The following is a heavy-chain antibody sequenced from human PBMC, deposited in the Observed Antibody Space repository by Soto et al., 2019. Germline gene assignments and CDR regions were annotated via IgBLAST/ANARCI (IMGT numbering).Heavy chain of an antibody. CDR3: ASTRGSSSDY. CDR2: IYNGGGT. Sequence: EVQLVETGGGLIQPGGSLRLACAAFGVTVSGNYMSWVRQAPGKGLEWVSVIYNGGGTYYADSVKGRFTISRDNSKNTLYLQMNSLRAEDTAVYYCASTRGSSSDYWGQGTLVTVSS. V-gene: IGHV3-53*02. D-gene: IGHD6-6*01. J-gene: IGHJ4*02. CDR1: GVTVSGNY.